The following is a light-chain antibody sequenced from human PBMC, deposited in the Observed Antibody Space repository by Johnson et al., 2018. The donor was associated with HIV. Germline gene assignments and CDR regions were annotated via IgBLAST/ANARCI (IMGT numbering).Light chain of an antibody. CDR1: SSNIGNNY. CDR2: DNN. V-gene: IGLV1-51*01. Sequence: QSVLTQSPSVSAAPGQKVTISCSGSSSNIGNNYVSWYQQVPGTAPKLLIFDNNNRPSGIPDRFYGSKSGTSATLGITGLQTGDEADYYCGTWDTSLIAGGVFGTGTKVTVL. J-gene: IGLJ1*01. CDR3: GTWDTSLIAGGV.